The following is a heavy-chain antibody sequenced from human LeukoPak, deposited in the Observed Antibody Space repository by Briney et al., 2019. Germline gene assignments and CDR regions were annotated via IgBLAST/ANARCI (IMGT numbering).Heavy chain of an antibody. D-gene: IGHD6-6*01. Sequence: QTGGSLRLSCEASGFTFSHSWMSWVRQAPGKGLEWVANIKQDGSENYDVHSVEGRCTISRDNAKNSLSLQMNSLRGEDTAVYYCVRSLGSSSADSWGQGTLVTVSS. CDR1: GFTFSHSW. V-gene: IGHV3-7*01. CDR2: IKQDGSEN. CDR3: VRSLGSSSADS. J-gene: IGHJ4*02.